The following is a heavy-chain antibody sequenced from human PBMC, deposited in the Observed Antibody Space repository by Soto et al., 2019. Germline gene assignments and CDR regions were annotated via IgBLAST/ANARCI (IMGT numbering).Heavy chain of an antibody. V-gene: IGHV3-64*01. J-gene: IGHJ4*02. D-gene: IGHD2-2*01. CDR1: GFTFSSYA. Sequence: GSLSLSCAASGFTFSSYAMHWVRQAPGKGLEYVSAISSDGGSTYYANSVKGRFTISRDNSKNTLYLQMGSLRAEDMAVYYCAREIVVVPAAYTTDYWGQGTLVTVSS. CDR3: AREIVVVPAAYTTDY. CDR2: ISSDGGST.